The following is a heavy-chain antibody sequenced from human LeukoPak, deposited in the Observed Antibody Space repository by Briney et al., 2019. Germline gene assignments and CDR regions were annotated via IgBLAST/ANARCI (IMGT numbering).Heavy chain of an antibody. V-gene: IGHV3-23*01. D-gene: IGHD3-3*01. J-gene: IGHJ4*02. Sequence: PGGSLRLSCAASGFTFSSYAMSWVRQAPGKGLEWVSATSGSGGSTYYADSVKGRFTISRDNSKNTLYLQMNSLRAEDTAVYYCAKDFGLGYDFWSGYPTFDYWGQGTLVTVSS. CDR1: GFTFSSYA. CDR3: AKDFGLGYDFWSGYPTFDY. CDR2: TSGSGGST.